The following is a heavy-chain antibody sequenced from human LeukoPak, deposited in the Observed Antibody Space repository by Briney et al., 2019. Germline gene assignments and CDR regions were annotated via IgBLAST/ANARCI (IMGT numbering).Heavy chain of an antibody. Sequence: GGSLRLSCAASGFTFSSFEMNWVRQAPGKGLAWISYMSSTGTTIYYADSVKGRFTISRDNAKNSLYLQMKSLRDEDTAVYYCARYGSGTSYITNYFDYWGQGTLVTVSS. CDR1: GFTFSSFE. CDR3: ARYGSGTSYITNYFDY. V-gene: IGHV3-48*03. J-gene: IGHJ4*02. CDR2: MSSTGTTI. D-gene: IGHD3-10*01.